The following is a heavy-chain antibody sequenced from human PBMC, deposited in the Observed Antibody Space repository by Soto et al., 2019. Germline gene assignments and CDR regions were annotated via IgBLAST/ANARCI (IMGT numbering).Heavy chain of an antibody. CDR3: AKGGGFDVTGYYYGMDV. CDR1: GFTFSGYA. V-gene: IGHV3-23*01. CDR2: ISGSGANT. J-gene: IGHJ6*02. Sequence: GGSLRLSCAASGFTFSGYAMSWVRQAPGKSLEWVSAISGSGANTYYADSVKGRFTISRDNSKNTLYLQMNSLRAEDTALYYCAKGGGFDVTGYYYGMDVWGQGTTVTVSS. D-gene: IGHD5-12*01.